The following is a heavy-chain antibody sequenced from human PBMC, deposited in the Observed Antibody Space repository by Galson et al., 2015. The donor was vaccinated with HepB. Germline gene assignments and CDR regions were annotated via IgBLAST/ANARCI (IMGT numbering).Heavy chain of an antibody. CDR2: TYYRSKWYN. V-gene: IGHV6-1*01. CDR1: GDSLSSNSAA. J-gene: IGHJ3*02. D-gene: IGHD6-6*01. Sequence: CAISGDSLSSNSAAWNWIRQSPSRGLEWLGRTYYRSKWYNDYEVSVKSRISINADTSKNQSYLHLSSVTSEDTAVYYCATQGSGQVVDAFVIWGQGTMVTVSS. CDR3: ATQGSGQVVDAFVI.